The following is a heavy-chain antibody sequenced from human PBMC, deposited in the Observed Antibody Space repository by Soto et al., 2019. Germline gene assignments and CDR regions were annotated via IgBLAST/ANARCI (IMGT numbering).Heavy chain of an antibody. D-gene: IGHD2-2*01. V-gene: IGHV1-46*01. J-gene: IGHJ5*02. Sequence: ASVKVSCKASGYIFTSYYIHWVRQAPGQGLEWMGWINPFDGSRMFAQSFQGRVTMTRDTSTSTVYMEVSSLRSEDTAVYYCARDPLPNAYCISTFCYRLPWFDPWGQGALVTVSS. CDR2: INPFDGSR. CDR1: GYIFTSYY. CDR3: ARDPLPNAYCISTFCYRLPWFDP.